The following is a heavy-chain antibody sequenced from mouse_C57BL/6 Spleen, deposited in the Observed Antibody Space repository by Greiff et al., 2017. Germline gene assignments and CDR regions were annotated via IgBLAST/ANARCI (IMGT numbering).Heavy chain of an antibody. D-gene: IGHD1-1*01. CDR2: LSDGGSYT. V-gene: IGHV5-4*03. CDR3: ARGYYYGSSYPFAY. J-gene: IGHJ3*01. Sequence: EVMLVESGGGLVKPGGSLKLSCAASGFTFRSYAMSWVRQTPEKRLEWVATLSDGGSYTYYPDNVKGRFTISRDNAKNNLYLQMSQLKSEDTAMYYCARGYYYGSSYPFAYGGQGTLVTVSA. CDR1: GFTFRSYA.